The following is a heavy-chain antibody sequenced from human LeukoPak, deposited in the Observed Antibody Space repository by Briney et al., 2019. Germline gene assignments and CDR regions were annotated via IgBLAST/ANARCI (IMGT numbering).Heavy chain of an antibody. J-gene: IGHJ4*02. D-gene: IGHD5-24*01. V-gene: IGHV3-30*07. CDR1: GFTFSSYA. CDR3: ARDYKYAFDN. CDR2: ISYDGSNK. Sequence: GGSLRLSCAASGFTFSSYAMHWVRQAPGKGLEWVAVISYDGSNKYYADSVKGRFTISGDKAKNSLYLQMNSLRVEDTAVYYCARDYKYAFDNWGQGTLVTVSS.